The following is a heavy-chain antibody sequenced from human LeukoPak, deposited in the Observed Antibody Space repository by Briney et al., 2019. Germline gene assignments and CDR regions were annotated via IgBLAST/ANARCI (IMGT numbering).Heavy chain of an antibody. CDR1: GGSFSGYY. J-gene: IGHJ6*03. D-gene: IGHD3-10*01. Sequence: SETLSLTCAVYGGSFSGYYWSWVRQPPGKGLEWIGEINDIGTTNYDPSLRSRVTISVDTSKNQFSLSLTSATAADTAVYFCARLGSVGYYNYQYMDIWGNGTTVTVSS. CDR2: INDIGTT. CDR3: ARLGSVGYYNYQYMDI. V-gene: IGHV4-34*01.